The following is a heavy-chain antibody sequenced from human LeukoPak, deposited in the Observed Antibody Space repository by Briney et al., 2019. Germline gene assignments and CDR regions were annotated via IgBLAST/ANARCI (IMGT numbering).Heavy chain of an antibody. CDR2: IGDLGDRI. D-gene: IGHD5-12*01. Sequence: GGSLRLSCAASGFTFSNYGMNWVRQAPGKGLEWVSGIGDLGDRIYYADSVRGRFTISRDNSKNALYLYMNSLRDEDTAICYCAQDGAWLRFDSWGQGTLVTVSS. CDR3: AQDGAWLRFDS. J-gene: IGHJ4*02. CDR1: GFTFSNYG. V-gene: IGHV3-23*01.